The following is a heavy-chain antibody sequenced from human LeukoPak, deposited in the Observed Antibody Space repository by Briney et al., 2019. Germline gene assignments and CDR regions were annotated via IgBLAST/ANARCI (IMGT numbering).Heavy chain of an antibody. CDR2: ISSSSSYI. CDR1: GFTFSSYS. V-gene: IGHV3-21*01. CDR3: ARDSASEGGFDY. D-gene: IGHD6-25*01. Sequence: PGGSLRLSCAASGFTFSSYSMNWVRQAPGKGLEWVSSISSSSSYIYYADSVKGRFTISRDNAKNSLYLQMNSLRAEDTAVYYCARDSASEGGFDYWGQGSLVTVSS. J-gene: IGHJ4*02.